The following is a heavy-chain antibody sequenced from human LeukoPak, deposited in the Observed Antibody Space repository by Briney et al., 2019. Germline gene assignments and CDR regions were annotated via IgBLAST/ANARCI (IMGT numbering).Heavy chain of an antibody. CDR2: TYYRSKWHN. CDR3: ARGYYDSSGAYYYYYYGMDV. CDR1: GDSVSSNSAA. D-gene: IGHD3-22*01. J-gene: IGHJ6*02. Sequence: SQTLSLTCAISGDSVSSNSAAWNWIRQSPSRGLEWLGRTYYRSKWHNDYAVSVKSRITINPDTSKNQFSLQLNSVTPEDTAVYYCARGYYDSSGAYYYYYYGMDVWGQGTTVTVSS. V-gene: IGHV6-1*01.